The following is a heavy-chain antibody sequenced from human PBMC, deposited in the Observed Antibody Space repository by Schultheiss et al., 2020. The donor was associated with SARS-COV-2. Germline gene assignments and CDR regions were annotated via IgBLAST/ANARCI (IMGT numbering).Heavy chain of an antibody. CDR1: GFTFSSYA. CDR2: ISGSGGST. V-gene: IGHV3-23*01. D-gene: IGHD4-17*01. CDR3: ARDRDYGDYLDGMDV. J-gene: IGHJ6*02. Sequence: GGSLRLSCAASGFTFSSYAMSWVRQAPGKGLEWVSAISGSGGSTYYADYVKGRFTISRDNSKNTLYLQMNSLRAEDTAVYYCARDRDYGDYLDGMDVWGQGTTVTVSS.